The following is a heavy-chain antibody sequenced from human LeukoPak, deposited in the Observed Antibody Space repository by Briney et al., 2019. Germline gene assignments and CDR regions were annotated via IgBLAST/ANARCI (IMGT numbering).Heavy chain of an antibody. J-gene: IGHJ4*02. D-gene: IGHD2-2*01. CDR1: GGSFSGYY. Sequence: SETLSLTCAVYGGSFSGYYWSWIRQPPGKGLEWIGEINHSGSTNYNPSLKGRVTISVDTSKNQFSLKLSSVTAADTAVYYCARAALPAYSFDYWGQGTLVTVSS. CDR2: INHSGST. CDR3: ARAALPAYSFDY. V-gene: IGHV4-34*01.